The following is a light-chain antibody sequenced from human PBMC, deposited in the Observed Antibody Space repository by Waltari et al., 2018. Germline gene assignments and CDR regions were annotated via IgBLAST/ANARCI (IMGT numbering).Light chain of an antibody. Sequence: EIVMTQSPDSPAVSLGERATIDCKASQSVFYRSDNKNYLAWYQHKPGQPPKLLFYWASTRESGVPDLFSASGSGTDFTLTINNLQAEDVAVYYCQQYYRSRTFGQGTKVEIK. CDR2: WAS. J-gene: IGKJ1*01. V-gene: IGKV4-1*01. CDR3: QQYYRSRT. CDR1: QSVFYRSDNKNY.